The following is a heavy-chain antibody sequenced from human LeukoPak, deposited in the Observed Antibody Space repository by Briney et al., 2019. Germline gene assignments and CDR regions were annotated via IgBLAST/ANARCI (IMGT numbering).Heavy chain of an antibody. CDR3: ARGDKLRYFDRIKRGYYFDY. V-gene: IGHV4-39*01. J-gene: IGHJ4*02. CDR1: GGSISSSSYY. CDR2: IYYSGST. Sequence: SETLSLTCTVSGGSISSSSYYWGWIRQPPGKGLEWIGSIYYSGSTYYNPSLKSRVTISVDTSKNQFSLKLSSVTAADTAVYYCARGDKLRYFDRIKRGYYFDYWGQGTLVTVSS. D-gene: IGHD3-9*01.